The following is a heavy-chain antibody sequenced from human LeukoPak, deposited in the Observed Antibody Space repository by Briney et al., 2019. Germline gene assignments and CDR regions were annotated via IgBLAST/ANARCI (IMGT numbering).Heavy chain of an antibody. J-gene: IGHJ4*02. V-gene: IGHV5-51*01. D-gene: IGHD6-13*01. CDR3: ARRPAYTKSWFY. CDR2: IYPGDSDT. CDR1: GYNFASYW. Sequence: GESLQISFKGSGYNFASYWIGWVRQMPGKGLECMGIIYPGDSDTKYSPSFQGQVTISADKSINTAYLQWSSLEASDTAIYYCARRPAYTKSWFYWGQGTLVTVSS.